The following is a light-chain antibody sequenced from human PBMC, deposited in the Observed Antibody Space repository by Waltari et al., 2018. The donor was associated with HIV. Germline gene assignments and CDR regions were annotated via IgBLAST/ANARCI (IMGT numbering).Light chain of an antibody. CDR3: QQYETYYT. Sequence: DIRMTQTPSTLSAAVRDTVTITCRASPNIGTSLAWYQPKSGKAPALLIYQASTLQNGVSSRFSGSGSGTEFTLTITSLQRDDFATYFCQQYETYYTFGQGSRLEMK. CDR1: PNIGTS. J-gene: IGKJ2*01. CDR2: QAS. V-gene: IGKV1-5*03.